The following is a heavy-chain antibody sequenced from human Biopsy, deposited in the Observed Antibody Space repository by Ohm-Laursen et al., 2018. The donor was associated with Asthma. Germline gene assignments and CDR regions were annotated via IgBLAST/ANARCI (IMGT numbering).Heavy chain of an antibody. V-gene: IGHV4-61*01. D-gene: IGHD3-10*01. Sequence: TLSLTCTVSGGSVSTGSYYWSWIRQPPGKGLEWLGYIYYTGSDNYNPSLKSRVTISVDTSKNQFSLRLNSVTAADTAVYYCARGPNYQSSGRAPIGMDVWGQGTTVTVSS. CDR3: ARGPNYQSSGRAPIGMDV. CDR1: GGSVSTGSYY. J-gene: IGHJ6*02. CDR2: IYYTGSD.